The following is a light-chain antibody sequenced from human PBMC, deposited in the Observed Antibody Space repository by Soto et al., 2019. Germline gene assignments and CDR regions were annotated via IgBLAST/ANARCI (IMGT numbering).Light chain of an antibody. CDR3: QQYDSYSPYT. CDR2: DAS. V-gene: IGKV1-5*01. CDR1: QSISSG. J-gene: IGKJ2*01. Sequence: DIQMSQSPSTLSASVGDRVTITCRASQSISSGLAWYQQKPGKAPKLLIYDASSLQSGVPSRFSGSGSGTEFTLTISSPQPDDFATYYCQQYDSYSPYTFGQGTKLEIK.